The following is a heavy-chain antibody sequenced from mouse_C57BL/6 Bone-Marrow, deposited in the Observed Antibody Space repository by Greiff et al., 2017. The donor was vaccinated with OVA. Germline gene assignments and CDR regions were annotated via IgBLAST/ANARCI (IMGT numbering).Heavy chain of an antibody. CDR3: ASWRDYGRDY. J-gene: IGHJ4*01. Sequence: VQLQQSGAELVKPGASVKLSCTASGFNIKDYYMHWVKQRTEQGLEWIGRIDPEDGEPKYAPKFQGKATITADTSSNTAYRQLSSLTSEDTAVYYCASWRDYGRDYWGQGTSVTVSS. CDR2: IDPEDGEP. V-gene: IGHV14-2*01. CDR1: GFNIKDYY.